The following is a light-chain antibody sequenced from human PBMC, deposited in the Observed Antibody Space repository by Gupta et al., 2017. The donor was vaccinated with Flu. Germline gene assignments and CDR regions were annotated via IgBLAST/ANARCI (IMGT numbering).Light chain of an antibody. CDR2: NTS. CDR1: QFVSTNY. Sequence: ESVLPQSPGTLSLSPGHRATLSCGTSQFVSTNYFAWYQQRPGLTPRLLIYNTSIRATGVPDRFSGSGSGTDLTLTINRLEPEDSAVYYCQQYWTFGPGTKVEIK. V-gene: IGKV3D-20*01. J-gene: IGKJ1*01. CDR3: QQYWT.